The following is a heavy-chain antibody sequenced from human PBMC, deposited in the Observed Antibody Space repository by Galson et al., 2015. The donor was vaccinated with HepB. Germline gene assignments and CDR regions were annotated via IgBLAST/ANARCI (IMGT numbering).Heavy chain of an antibody. CDR1: GINFKTYP. J-gene: IGHJ4*02. D-gene: IGHD5/OR15-5a*01. V-gene: IGHV1-69*13. CDR2: ILPMFGTA. CDR3: AIHSHSGYGVSSTKVDY. Sequence: SVKVSCKASGINFKTYPVTWVRQAPGQGLVWMGGILPMFGTATYAQRFQGRVTISADSSTNTAYMELSTLTSDDSAIYYCAIHSHSGYGVSSTKVDYWGQGTLVTVSS.